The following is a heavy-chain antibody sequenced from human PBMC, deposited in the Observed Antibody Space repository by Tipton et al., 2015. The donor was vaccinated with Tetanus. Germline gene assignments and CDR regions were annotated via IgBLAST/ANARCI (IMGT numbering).Heavy chain of an antibody. J-gene: IGHJ6*02. CDR1: GYTFTGYY. CDR3: ARDRGDYIYYGMDV. Sequence: QVQLVQSGAELKKPGASVKVSCTASGYTFTGYYMYWVRQAPGQGLEWVGWIDPNSGDTIYAQNFQGRVTMTRDTSISTVYMERSRLRSDDTAGYYCARDRGDYIYYGMDVWGPGTTVTVSS. CDR2: IDPNSGDT. V-gene: IGHV1-2*02. D-gene: IGHD3-22*01.